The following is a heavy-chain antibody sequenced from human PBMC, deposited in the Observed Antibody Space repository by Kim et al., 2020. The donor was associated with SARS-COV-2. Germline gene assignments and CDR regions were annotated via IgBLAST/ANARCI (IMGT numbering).Heavy chain of an antibody. V-gene: IGHV4-34*01. Sequence: SETLSLTCAVYGGSFSGYYWSWIRQPPGKGLEWIGEINHSGSTNYNPSLKSRVTISVDTSKNQFSLKLSSVTAADTAVYYCASFGAAQGLSFSGFGYWGQGTLVTVSS. CDR2: INHSGST. J-gene: IGHJ4*02. CDR1: GGSFSGYY. D-gene: IGHD3-3*01. CDR3: ASFGAAQGLSFSGFGY.